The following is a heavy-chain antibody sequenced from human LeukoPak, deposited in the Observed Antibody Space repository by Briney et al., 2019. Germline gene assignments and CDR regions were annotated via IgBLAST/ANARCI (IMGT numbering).Heavy chain of an antibody. CDR1: GFTYNNYA. J-gene: IGHJ4*02. D-gene: IGHD2-15*01. CDR2: IRDSGDKT. V-gene: IGHV3-23*01. Sequence: GGCLTLLCAASGFTYNNYAMGWARHAPGKALECLSGIRDSGDKTYYTDSVKGLFTIPRDISKTTLYLKMHSLSAEDSALYYCAKGIPRSEFCIGGKCYPQSTYFYFCGQGALVTVSS. CDR3: AKGIPRSEFCIGGKCYPQSTYFYF.